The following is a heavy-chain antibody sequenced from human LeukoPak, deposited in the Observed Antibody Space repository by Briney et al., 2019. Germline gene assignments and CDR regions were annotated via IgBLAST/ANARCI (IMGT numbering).Heavy chain of an antibody. CDR1: GFTFSSCA. CDR3: AKEREAYCSGGSCYGSDKLFPADY. V-gene: IGHV3-23*01. Sequence: GGSLRLSCAASGFTFSSCAMTWVRQAPGKGLEWVSSISGTGGSTFYADSVKGRFTISRDNSKNTLYLQINSLRAEDTAIYYCAKEREAYCSGGSCYGSDKLFPADYWGQGSLVTVSS. J-gene: IGHJ4*02. CDR2: ISGTGGST. D-gene: IGHD2-15*01.